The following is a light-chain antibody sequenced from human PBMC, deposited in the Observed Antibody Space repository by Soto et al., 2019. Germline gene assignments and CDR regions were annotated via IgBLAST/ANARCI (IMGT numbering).Light chain of an antibody. V-gene: IGLV2-14*03. CDR2: DVS. CDR3: SSYTSSCTYV. Sequence: QSALTQPASVSGSPGQSITISCTGTSSDVGGSNYVSWYQQHPGKAPKLIIFDVSHRPSGFSNRFSGSKSGNTASLTISGLQAEDEADYYCSSYTSSCTYVFGTGTKLTVL. J-gene: IGLJ1*01. CDR1: SSDVGGSNY.